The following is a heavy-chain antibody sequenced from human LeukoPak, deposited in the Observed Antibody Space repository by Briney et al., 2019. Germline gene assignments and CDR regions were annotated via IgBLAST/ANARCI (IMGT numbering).Heavy chain of an antibody. D-gene: IGHD3-9*01. CDR3: ARGYYDILTGYYNGVAY. CDR2: INPNSGGT. Sequence: ASVKVCCKASGYTFTGHYMHWVRQAPGQGLEWMRWINPNSGGTKNAQKFQGRVTMTRDTSISTAYMELSRLRSDDTAVYFCARGYYDILTGYYNGVAYWGQGTLVTVSS. J-gene: IGHJ4*02. CDR1: GYTFTGHY. V-gene: IGHV1-2*02.